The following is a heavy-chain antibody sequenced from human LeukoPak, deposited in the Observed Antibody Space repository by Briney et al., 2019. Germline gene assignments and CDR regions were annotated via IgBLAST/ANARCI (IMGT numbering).Heavy chain of an antibody. CDR2: IKQDGSEK. J-gene: IGHJ3*02. D-gene: IGHD5-18*01. Sequence: GGSLRLSCAASGFTFSSYWMSWVRQAPGKGLEWVANIKQDGSEKYYVDSVKGRFTISRDNAKNSLYLQMNSLRAEDTAVYYCAREIVDIAMVLDAFDIWGQGTMVTVSS. V-gene: IGHV3-7*01. CDR3: AREIVDIAMVLDAFDI. CDR1: GFTFSSYW.